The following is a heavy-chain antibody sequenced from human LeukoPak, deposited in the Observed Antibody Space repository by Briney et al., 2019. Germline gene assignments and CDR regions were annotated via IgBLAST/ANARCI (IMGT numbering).Heavy chain of an antibody. V-gene: IGHV1-8*01. CDR3: ARGTGAPPYYDFWSGYYTSFHYFDY. J-gene: IGHJ4*02. Sequence: ASVKVSCKASGYTFTSYGINWLRQATGQGPEWMGWMNPNSGATGYAQKFQGRVTMTRDTSTSTVYMEQSSLRSEDTAVYYCARGTGAPPYYDFWSGYYTSFHYFDYWGQGTLVTVSS. D-gene: IGHD3-3*01. CDR2: MNPNSGAT. CDR1: GYTFTSYG.